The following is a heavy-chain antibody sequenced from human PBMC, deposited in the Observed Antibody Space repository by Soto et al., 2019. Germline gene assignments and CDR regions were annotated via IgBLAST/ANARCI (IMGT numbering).Heavy chain of an antibody. CDR2: ISHDGSNQ. J-gene: IGHJ6*02. D-gene: IGHD2-21*02. CDR1: GFSFCDFG. CDR3: AKETRSRAVTATRVNGMDV. Sequence: GGSLRLSCAPSGFSFCDFGMHWVRQAPGKGLEWVAAISHDGSNQYYGDSVKGRFSISRDHSNNRLYLQMNNLKVEDSAIYYCAKETRSRAVTATRVNGMDVWGQGTTVTVSS. V-gene: IGHV3-30*18.